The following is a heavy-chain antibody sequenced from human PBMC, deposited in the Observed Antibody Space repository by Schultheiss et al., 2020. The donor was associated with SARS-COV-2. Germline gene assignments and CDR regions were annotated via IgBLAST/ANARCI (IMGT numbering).Heavy chain of an antibody. CDR3: ARDPTAYYDFWSGYYSIDY. D-gene: IGHD3-3*01. V-gene: IGHV3-21*01. CDR1: GFTFRSYG. J-gene: IGHJ4*02. Sequence: GESLKISCAASGFTFRSYGMNWVRQAPGKGLEWVSSISSSSSYIYYADSVKGRFIISRDNSKNTLYLQMNSLRAEDTAVYYCARDPTAYYDFWSGYYSIDYWGQGTLVTVSS. CDR2: ISSSSSYI.